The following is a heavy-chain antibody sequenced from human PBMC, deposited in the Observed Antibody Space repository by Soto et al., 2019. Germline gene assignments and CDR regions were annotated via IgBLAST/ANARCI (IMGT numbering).Heavy chain of an antibody. Sequence: QVQLVQSGAEVKKPGSSVKVSCKASGGTFSSYAISWVRQAPGQGLEWMGGIIPIFGTANYAQKFQGRVKITADESTCTAYRELSSLRSEDTAVYYCARVPSYYYDSSGYSRHFDIWGQGTMVTVSS. CDR3: ARVPSYYYDSSGYSRHFDI. CDR1: GGTFSSYA. J-gene: IGHJ3*02. V-gene: IGHV1-69*01. CDR2: IIPIFGTA. D-gene: IGHD3-22*01.